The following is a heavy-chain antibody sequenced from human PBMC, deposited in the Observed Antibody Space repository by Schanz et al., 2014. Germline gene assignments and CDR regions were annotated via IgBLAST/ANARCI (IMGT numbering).Heavy chain of an antibody. J-gene: IGHJ2*01. D-gene: IGHD5-18*01. Sequence: EVQLVESGGGLVQPGGSLRLSCAVSGFTFSTFAMHWVRQAPGKGLEYISAISNNGDSTYYADSVKGRFTISRDNSKNTLFLQMSSLRVDDMAVYYCGRAGTGMAGWYFELWGRGTLVTVSS. CDR3: GRAGTGMAGWYFEL. V-gene: IGHV3-64D*06. CDR2: ISNNGDST. CDR1: GFTFSTFA.